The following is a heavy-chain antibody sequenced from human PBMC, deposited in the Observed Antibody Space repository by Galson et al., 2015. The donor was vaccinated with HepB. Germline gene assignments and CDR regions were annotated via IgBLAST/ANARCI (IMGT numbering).Heavy chain of an antibody. Sequence: TLSLTCTVSGASVNSGQDYWSWIRQHPEKGLEWIGYIHHSGGTYYNPSLKTRLIISLDPSKNQFSLKLSSVTVADTAVYYCARAVIVGKFEFDFWGQGTLVAVSS. V-gene: IGHV4-31*03. D-gene: IGHD1-26*01. CDR1: GASVNSGQDY. J-gene: IGHJ4*02. CDR2: IHHSGGT. CDR3: ARAVIVGKFEFDF.